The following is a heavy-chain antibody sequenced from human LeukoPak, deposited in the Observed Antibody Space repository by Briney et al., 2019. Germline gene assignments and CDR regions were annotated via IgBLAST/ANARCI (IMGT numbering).Heavy chain of an antibody. Sequence: SQTLSLTCTVSGGSISSGGYSWSWIRQHPGKGLEWIGYIYYSGSTYYNPSLKGRVTISVDTSKNQFSLKLSSVTAADTAVYYCARGVSFSGDAFDIWGQGTMVTVSS. CDR1: GGSISSGGYS. CDR2: IYYSGST. V-gene: IGHV4-31*03. D-gene: IGHD1-26*01. J-gene: IGHJ3*02. CDR3: ARGVSFSGDAFDI.